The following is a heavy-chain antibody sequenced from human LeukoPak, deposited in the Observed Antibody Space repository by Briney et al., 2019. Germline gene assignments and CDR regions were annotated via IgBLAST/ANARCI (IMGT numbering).Heavy chain of an antibody. CDR2: ISDSGGST. J-gene: IGHJ4*02. D-gene: IGHD3-22*01. CDR1: GITLSNYG. V-gene: IGHV3-23*01. CDR3: AKRGVVIRVILVGFHKEAYYFDS. Sequence: GGSLRLSCAVSGITLSNYGMSWVRQAPGKGLEWVAGISDSGGSTNYADSVKGRFTISRDSPKNTLYLQMTSLRAEDTAVYFCAKRGVVIRVILVGFHKEAYYFDSWGQRALVTVSS.